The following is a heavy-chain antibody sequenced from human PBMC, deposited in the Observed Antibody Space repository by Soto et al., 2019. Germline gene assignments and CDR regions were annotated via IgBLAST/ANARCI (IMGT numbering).Heavy chain of an antibody. D-gene: IGHD3-10*01. V-gene: IGHV5-10-1*01. CDR2: IDPTDSYT. Sequence: PGESLKISCKGSGYIFTTYCITWVRQMPGKGLEWMGRIDPTDSYTNYSPSFQGHVTISADKSISTAYLQWSSLKASDTAMYYCARRDYYGSGRNSGWFEPWGQGTLVNVSS. CDR1: GYIFTTYC. CDR3: ARRDYYGSGRNSGWFEP. J-gene: IGHJ5*02.